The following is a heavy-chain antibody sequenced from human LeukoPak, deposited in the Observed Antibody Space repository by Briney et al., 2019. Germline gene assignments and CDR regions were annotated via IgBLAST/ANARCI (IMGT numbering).Heavy chain of an antibody. CDR2: ISAYNGNT. CDR3: ASSVEYSSSSSYYYYGMDV. J-gene: IGHJ6*02. CDR1: GYTFTSYG. V-gene: IGHV1-18*01. Sequence: GGSVKVSCKASGYTFTSYGISWVRQAPGQGLEWMGWISAYNGNTNYAQKLQGRVTMTTDTSTSTAYMELRSLRSDDTAVYYCASSVEYSSSSSYYYYGMDVWGQGTTVTVSS. D-gene: IGHD6-6*01.